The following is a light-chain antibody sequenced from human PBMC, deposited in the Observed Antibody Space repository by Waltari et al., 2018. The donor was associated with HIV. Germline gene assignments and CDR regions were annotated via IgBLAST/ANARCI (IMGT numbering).Light chain of an antibody. V-gene: IGLV3-10*01. J-gene: IGLJ2*01. CDR3: YSADDSGDYKG. CDR2: KDN. CDR1: VLPTQY. Sequence: SHELTQPSSVSVSPGQTARITCSGDVLPTQYAFWYQQKSGTAPVMVIYKDNIRPSGITERISGSSSETMANLTISGAQVDDEADYYCYSADDSGDYKGFGGGTKLTVL.